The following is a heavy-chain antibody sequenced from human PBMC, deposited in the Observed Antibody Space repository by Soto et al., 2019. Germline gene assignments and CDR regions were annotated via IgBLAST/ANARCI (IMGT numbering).Heavy chain of an antibody. Sequence: GGSLRLSCATSGFTFSDHAMHWVRQAPGEGLEWVSGVRGDFVTTPYADSVKGRFTISRDNSKNTLYLQMNSLRAEDTAVYYCAKDGNPIPYLTGYYRLGWFDPWGQGTLVTVSS. D-gene: IGHD3-9*01. CDR2: VRGDFVTT. CDR3: AKDGNPIPYLTGYYRLGWFDP. J-gene: IGHJ5*02. V-gene: IGHV3-23*01. CDR1: GFTFSDHA.